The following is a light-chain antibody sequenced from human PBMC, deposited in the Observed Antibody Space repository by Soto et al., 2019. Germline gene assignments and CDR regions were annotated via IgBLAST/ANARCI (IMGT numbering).Light chain of an antibody. J-gene: IGKJ5*01. CDR3: QQYNNWPPIT. CDR1: QSVGLS. V-gene: IGKV3D-15*01. CDR2: DAS. Sequence: EVVLTHSPATLSLSPWGIATLSCRASQSVGLSLAWYQQKPGQAPRLLIYDASERASGIPARFSGRGSGTEFTLTISSLQSEDFAVYYCQQYNNWPPITFGQGTRLEIK.